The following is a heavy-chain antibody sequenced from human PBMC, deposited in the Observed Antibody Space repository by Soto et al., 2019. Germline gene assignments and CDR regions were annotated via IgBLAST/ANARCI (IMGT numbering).Heavy chain of an antibody. CDR3: ARVGTGDGDGMDV. V-gene: IGHV4-31*03. D-gene: IGHD7-27*01. Sequence: QVQLQESGPGLVKPSQTLSLTCTVSGGSISSGAYYWSRIRQHPGKGLEWIGYIYYIGSTYYNPSLKSRVTISVDTSKNQFSLKLSSVTAADTAVYYCARVGTGDGDGMDVWGQGTTVTVFS. J-gene: IGHJ6*02. CDR2: IYYIGST. CDR1: GGSISSGAYY.